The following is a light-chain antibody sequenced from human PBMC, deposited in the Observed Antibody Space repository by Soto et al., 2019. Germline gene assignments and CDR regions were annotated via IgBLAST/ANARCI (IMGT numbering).Light chain of an antibody. J-gene: IGKJ4*01. Sequence: EIVLTQSPVTLSLSPGERATLSCRASQSVSSYLAWYQQKPGQAPRLLIYDASNRATAIPARFSGSGYGTDFTLTISSLAPEDFAVYYCQQRSKWPSTFGGGTKVELK. V-gene: IGKV3-11*01. CDR1: QSVSSY. CDR2: DAS. CDR3: QQRSKWPST.